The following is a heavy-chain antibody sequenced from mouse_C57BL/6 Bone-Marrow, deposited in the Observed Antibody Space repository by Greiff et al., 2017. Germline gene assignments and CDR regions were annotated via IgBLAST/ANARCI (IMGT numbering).Heavy chain of an antibody. CDR1: GYTFTSYW. D-gene: IGHD1-1*01. V-gene: IGHV1-52*01. J-gene: IGHJ4*01. Sequence: QVQLQQPGAELVRPGSSVKLSCTASGYTFTSYWMHWVKQRPIQGLEWIGNIDPSDSETHYNQKFKDQATLTVDKSSSTAYMQNSSLTSEDSAVYDCERYPSDYGRGRFYDMDDWGQGTTVTVSS. CDR2: IDPSDSET. CDR3: ERYPSDYGRGRFYDMDD.